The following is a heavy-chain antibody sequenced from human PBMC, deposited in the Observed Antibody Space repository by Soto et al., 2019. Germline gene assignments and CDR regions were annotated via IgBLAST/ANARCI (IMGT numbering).Heavy chain of an antibody. CDR3: ARDPVLTIWGSYRGTERPNYFDY. Sequence: GGSLRLSCAASGFTFSSYSMNWVRQAPGKGLEWVSSISSSSSYIYYADSVKGRFTISRDNAKNSLYLQMNSLRAEDTAVYYCARDPVLTIWGSYRGTERPNYFDYWGQGTLVTVSS. D-gene: IGHD3-16*02. V-gene: IGHV3-21*01. CDR1: GFTFSSYS. J-gene: IGHJ4*02. CDR2: ISSSSSYI.